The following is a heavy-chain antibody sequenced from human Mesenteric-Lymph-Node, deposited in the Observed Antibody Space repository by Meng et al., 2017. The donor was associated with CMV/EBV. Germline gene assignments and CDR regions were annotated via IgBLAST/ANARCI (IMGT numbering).Heavy chain of an antibody. CDR3: ARQSRTIGRPRSYYFDY. J-gene: IGHJ4*02. CDR1: SISSGDSY. D-gene: IGHD4/OR15-4a*01. V-gene: IGHV4-30-4*08. Sequence: SISSGDSYWSWIRQPPGKGLEWIGYIYYSGSIYYNPSLKSRVTISLDTSKNQFSLELSSVTAADTAVYYCARQSRTIGRPRSYYFDYWGPGTLVTVSS. CDR2: IYYSGSI.